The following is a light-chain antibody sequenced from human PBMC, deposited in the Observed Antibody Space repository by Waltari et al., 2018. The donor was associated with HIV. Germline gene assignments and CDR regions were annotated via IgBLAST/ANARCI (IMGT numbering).Light chain of an antibody. CDR1: QRLVDTDGNTY. J-gene: IGKJ5*01. Sequence: DVVMTQSPISLPVTRGQPASISCRSSQRLVDTDGNTYLNWFQQRPGQSPRRLIYRASHRDSGVPDRFSGIGSGTDFTLKISRVEADDIGIYYCMQATHLSITFGQGTRLEIK. CDR3: MQATHLSIT. V-gene: IGKV2-30*01. CDR2: RAS.